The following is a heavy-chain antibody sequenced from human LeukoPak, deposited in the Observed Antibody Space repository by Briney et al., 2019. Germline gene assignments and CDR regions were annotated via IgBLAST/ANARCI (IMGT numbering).Heavy chain of an antibody. CDR3: ARDQELYSRGYPFFDY. D-gene: IGHD6-25*01. V-gene: IGHV3-74*01. Sequence: GGSLRLSCAASGFTFSSYWMHWVRQAPGKGLVWVSRINSDGSSTSYADSVKGRFTISRDNAKNTLYLQMNSLRAEDTAVYYCARDQELYSRGYPFFDYWGQGTLVTVSS. CDR1: GFTFSSYW. CDR2: INSDGSST. J-gene: IGHJ4*02.